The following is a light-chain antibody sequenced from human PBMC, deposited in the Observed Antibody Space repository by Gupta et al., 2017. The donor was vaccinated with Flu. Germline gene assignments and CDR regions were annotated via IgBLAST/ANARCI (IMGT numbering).Light chain of an antibody. Sequence: GQSITISCTGTGSDVGGYNYVSWYQQHPGKAPKLMIYEVSNRPSGVSNRFSGSKSGNTASLTISGLQAEDEADYYCSSYTSSSTVVFGGGTKLTVL. J-gene: IGLJ2*01. CDR1: GSDVGGYNY. V-gene: IGLV2-14*01. CDR3: SSYTSSSTVV. CDR2: EVS.